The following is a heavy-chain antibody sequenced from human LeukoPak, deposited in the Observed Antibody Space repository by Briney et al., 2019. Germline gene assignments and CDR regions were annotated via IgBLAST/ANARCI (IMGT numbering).Heavy chain of an antibody. Sequence: GGSLRLSCAASGFTFSSYAMSWVRQAPGKGLEWVSAISGSGGSTYYADSVKGRFTISRDDSKNTLYLQMNSLRAEDTAVYYCASIYDYVWGSYRYAAFDYWGQGTLVTVSS. CDR2: ISGSGGST. J-gene: IGHJ4*02. CDR1: GFTFSSYA. CDR3: ASIYDYVWGSYRYAAFDY. D-gene: IGHD3-16*02. V-gene: IGHV3-23*01.